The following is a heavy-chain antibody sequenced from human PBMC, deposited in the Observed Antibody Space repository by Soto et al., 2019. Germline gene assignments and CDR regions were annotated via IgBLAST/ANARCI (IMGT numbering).Heavy chain of an antibody. CDR1: GFTFSSYA. Sequence: GGSLRLSCAASGFTFSSYAMSWVCQAPGKGLEWVSAISGSGGSTYYADSVKGRFTISRDNSKNTLYLQMNSLRAEDTAVYYCAKEALDYRLAPYYYGMDVWGQGTTVTVSS. V-gene: IGHV3-23*01. J-gene: IGHJ6*02. CDR2: ISGSGGST. D-gene: IGHD4-4*01. CDR3: AKEALDYRLAPYYYGMDV.